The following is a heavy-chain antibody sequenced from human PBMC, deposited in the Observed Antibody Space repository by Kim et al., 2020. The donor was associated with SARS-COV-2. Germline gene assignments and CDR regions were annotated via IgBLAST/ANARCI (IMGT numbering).Heavy chain of an antibody. Sequence: ASVKVSCKSSGYTFTDYYIHWVRQAPGQGLEWMGWINPNSGGTDCTQKFQGKVTMTRDTSISTAYMELSSLRSDDTAVYYCARCSGGSCYGGSRYYFDYWGQGTLVTVSS. D-gene: IGHD2-15*01. J-gene: IGHJ4*02. CDR3: ARCSGGSCYGGSRYYFDY. V-gene: IGHV1-2*02. CDR2: INPNSGGT. CDR1: GYTFTDYY.